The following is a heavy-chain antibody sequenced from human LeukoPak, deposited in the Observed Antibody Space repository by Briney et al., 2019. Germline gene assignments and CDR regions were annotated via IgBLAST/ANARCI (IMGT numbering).Heavy chain of an antibody. CDR2: ISGSAYST. V-gene: IGHV3-23*01. CDR3: AKGDIGYYYGSGSYYRSFQH. J-gene: IGHJ1*01. D-gene: IGHD3-10*01. Sequence: GGSLRLSCAASGFPFSTYDMNWVRQAPGKGLEWVSGISGSAYSTHYADSVKGRFTVSRDNSKNTLYLQMNSLRAEDTAVYYCAKGDIGYYYGSGSYYRSFQHWGQGTLVTVSS. CDR1: GFPFSTYD.